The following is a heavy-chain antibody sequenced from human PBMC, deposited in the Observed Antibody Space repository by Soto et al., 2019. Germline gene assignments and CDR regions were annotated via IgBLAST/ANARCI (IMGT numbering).Heavy chain of an antibody. D-gene: IGHD3-10*01. J-gene: IGHJ4*02. CDR3: ARDGEGRYFHGNYFDY. V-gene: IGHV3-33*01. CDR1: GFTFSSYG. CDR2: IWYDGSNK. Sequence: GGSLRLSCAASGFTFSSYGMHWVRQAPGKGLEWVAVIWYDGSNKYYADSVKGRFTISRDNSKNTLYLQMNSLRAEDTAVYYCARDGEGRYFHGNYFDYWGQGTLVTISS.